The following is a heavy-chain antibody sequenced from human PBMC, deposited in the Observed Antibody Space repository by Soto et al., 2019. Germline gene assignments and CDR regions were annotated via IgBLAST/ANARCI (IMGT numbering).Heavy chain of an antibody. J-gene: IGHJ3*02. CDR1: GFTFSSYG. D-gene: IGHD2-15*01. CDR2: IWYDGSNK. V-gene: IGHV3-33*01. CDR3: AREVSGYCSGGSCNVDAFDI. Sequence: QVQLVESGGGVVQPGRSLRLSCAASGFTFSSYGMHWVRQAPGKGLGWVAVIWYDGSNKYYADSVKGRFTISRDNSKNTLYLQMNSLRAEDTAVYYCAREVSGYCSGGSCNVDAFDIWGQGTMVTVSS.